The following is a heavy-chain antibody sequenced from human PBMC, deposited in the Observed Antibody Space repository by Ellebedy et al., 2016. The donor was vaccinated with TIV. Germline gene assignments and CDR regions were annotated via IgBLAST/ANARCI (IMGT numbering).Heavy chain of an antibody. V-gene: IGHV4-34*01. D-gene: IGHD6-13*01. CDR1: GGSFSGYY. J-gene: IGHJ5*02. CDR3: ARVRWQQLVLWFDP. CDR2: INHSGST. Sequence: MPSETLSLTCAVYGGSFSGYYWSWIRQPPGKGLEWIGEINHSGSTNYNPSLKSRVTISVDTSKNQFSLKLSSVTAADTAVYYCARVRWQQLVLWFDPWGQGTLVTVSS.